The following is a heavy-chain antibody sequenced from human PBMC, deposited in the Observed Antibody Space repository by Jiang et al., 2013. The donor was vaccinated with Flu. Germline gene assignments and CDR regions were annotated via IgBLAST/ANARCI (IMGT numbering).Heavy chain of an antibody. D-gene: IGHD3-22*01. CDR1: GYSFNSNV. CDR2: VSPYNGNT. V-gene: IGHV1-18*01. Sequence: GAEVKKPGASVKVSCKTSGYSFNSNVINWVRQAPGQGLEWLGWVSPYNGNTNYIQKIQDRVSMTTDTSTNTAYLELRSLRSDDTAIYFCATFGDYHDGSVYLEYFQSLGPGHPGHRLL. J-gene: IGHJ1*01. CDR3: ATFGDYHDGSVYLEYFQS.